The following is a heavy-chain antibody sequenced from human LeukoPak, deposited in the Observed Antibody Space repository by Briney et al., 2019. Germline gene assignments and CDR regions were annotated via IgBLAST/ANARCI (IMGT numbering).Heavy chain of an antibody. V-gene: IGHV4-59*01. D-gene: IGHD4-17*01. Sequence: SETLSLTCTVSGGSISSYYWSWLRQPPGKGLEWIGYIYYSGSTNYNPSHTSRVTIPVDTSKNQFSLKLSSVTAADTAVYYCARVWTTGGDYVFYYFDYWGQGTLVTVSS. CDR3: ARVWTTGGDYVFYYFDY. CDR2: IYYSGST. J-gene: IGHJ4*02. CDR1: GGSISSYY.